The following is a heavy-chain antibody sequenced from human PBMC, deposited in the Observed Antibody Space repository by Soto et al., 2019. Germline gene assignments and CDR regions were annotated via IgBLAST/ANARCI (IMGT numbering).Heavy chain of an antibody. Sequence: VQLHESGPGLVKASGTLSLTCAVSGDSISNFHWWTWLRQPPGRGLEWIGEIFHSGSTTYNPSLKSRVTISAGKSTNQFSLNLNSVTAADTAVYYCARDGGEWLKSGGGWFDPWGPGILVIVSS. D-gene: IGHD3-10*01. CDR2: IFHSGST. CDR3: ARDGGEWLKSGGGWFDP. CDR1: GDSISNFHW. J-gene: IGHJ5*02. V-gene: IGHV4-4*02.